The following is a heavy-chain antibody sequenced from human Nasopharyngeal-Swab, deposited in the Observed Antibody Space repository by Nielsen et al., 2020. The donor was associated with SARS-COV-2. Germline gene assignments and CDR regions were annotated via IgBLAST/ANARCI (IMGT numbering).Heavy chain of an antibody. CDR2: IIPIFGTA. J-gene: IGHJ3*02. V-gene: IGHV1-69*13. CDR3: ARQTIYGGNSHDAFDI. CDR1: GGTFSSYA. D-gene: IGHD4-23*01. Sequence: SVKVSCKASGGTFSSYAISWVRQAPGQGLEWMGGIIPIFGTANYVQKFQGRVTITADESTSTAYMELSSLRSEDTAVYYCARQTIYGGNSHDAFDIWGQGTMVTVSS.